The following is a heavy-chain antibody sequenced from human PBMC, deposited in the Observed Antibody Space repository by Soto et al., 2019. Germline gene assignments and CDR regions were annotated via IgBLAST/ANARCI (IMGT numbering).Heavy chain of an antibody. V-gene: IGHV4-30-4*01. Sequence: SGTLSLTCAVSGGSISSGDYYWSWIRQPPGKRLEWVGYIYYSGSTYYNPSLKSRVTISVDTSKNQFSLKLSSVTAADTAVYYCARAVGVLYYYDRSGYNKYYFDYWGQGTLVTVSS. CDR1: GGSISSGDYY. CDR2: IYYSGST. J-gene: IGHJ4*02. D-gene: IGHD3-22*01. CDR3: ARAVGVLYYYDRSGYNKYYFDY.